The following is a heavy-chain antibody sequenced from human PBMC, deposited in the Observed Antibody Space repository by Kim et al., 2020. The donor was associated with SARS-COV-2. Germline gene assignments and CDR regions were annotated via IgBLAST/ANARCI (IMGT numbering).Heavy chain of an antibody. V-gene: IGHV3-48*03. CDR3: ARDPYSSSYNYYGMDV. CDR1: GFTFSSYE. D-gene: IGHD6-13*01. J-gene: IGHJ6*02. CDR2: ISSSGSTI. Sequence: GGSLRLSCAASGFTFSSYEMNWVRQAPGKGLEWVSYISSSGSTIYYADSVKGRFTISRDNAKYSLYLQMNSLRAEDTAVYYCARDPYSSSYNYYGMDVWGQGTTVTVSS.